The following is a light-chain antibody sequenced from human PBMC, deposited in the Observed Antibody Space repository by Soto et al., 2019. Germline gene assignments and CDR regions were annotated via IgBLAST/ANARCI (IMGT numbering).Light chain of an antibody. J-gene: IGLJ1*01. Sequence: ELTQPPSVSVAPGQAARITCGGNNIGGKSVHWYQQKPGQAPVLVVYDDSDRPSGIPDRFSGSNSGDTATLTIRRVEAGDEADYYCHVWDSSSDHDVFGTGTKVTVL. CDR2: DDS. CDR3: HVWDSSSDHDV. V-gene: IGLV3-21*02. CDR1: NIGGKS.